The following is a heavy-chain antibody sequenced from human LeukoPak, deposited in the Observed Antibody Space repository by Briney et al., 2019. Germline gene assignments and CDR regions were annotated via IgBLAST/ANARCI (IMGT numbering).Heavy chain of an antibody. V-gene: IGHV4-59*08. CDR2: AYYSGST. CDR3: ARHGTGYFDY. D-gene: IGHD1-26*01. J-gene: IGHJ4*02. Sequence: PSETLSLTCTVSGGSISTYYWSWIRQPPGKGREWIVYAYYSGSTYYNPSLQSRVTISVDTSKNRFSLKLSSMTAADTAVYYCARHGTGYFDYWGQGTLVTVSS. CDR1: GGSISTYY.